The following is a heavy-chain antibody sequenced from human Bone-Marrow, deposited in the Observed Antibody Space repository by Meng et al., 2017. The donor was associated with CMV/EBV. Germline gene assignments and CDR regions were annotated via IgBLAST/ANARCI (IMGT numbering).Heavy chain of an antibody. CDR1: GFTVSSHY. J-gene: IGHJ4*02. CDR3: ARVRDFRTFDY. CDR2: IYSGGST. Sequence: GESLKISCAASGFTVSSHYMSWVRQAPGKGLEWVSVIYSGGSTYYADSVKGRFTISRDNSKNTLYLQMNSLRAEDTAVYYCARVRDFRTFDYWGQGTLVTVSS. V-gene: IGHV3-53*01.